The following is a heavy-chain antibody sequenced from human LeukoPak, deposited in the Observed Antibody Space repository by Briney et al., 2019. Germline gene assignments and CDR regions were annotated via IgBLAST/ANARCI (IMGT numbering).Heavy chain of an antibody. CDR3: ARDGLGSFDY. Sequence: PGGSLRLSCAASGFPFSTYTINWVRQAPGKGLEWVASISSESRYIYYADSVKGRFTVSRDNAKNSVYLQLNSLRGEDTAVYYCARDGLGSFDYWGQGTLVTVSS. V-gene: IGHV3-21*01. J-gene: IGHJ4*02. D-gene: IGHD3-10*01. CDR1: GFPFSTYT. CDR2: ISSESRYI.